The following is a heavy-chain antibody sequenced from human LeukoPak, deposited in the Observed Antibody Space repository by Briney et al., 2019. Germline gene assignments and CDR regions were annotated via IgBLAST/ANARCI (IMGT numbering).Heavy chain of an antibody. Sequence: GGSLRLSCAASGFTFSSQWMHWVRQAPGKGLVWVSRLNSDGSSTNYADSVKGRFTISRDNAKNTLYLQMNNLRVEDTAVYYCARDPRNYGSGSYSDYWGQGTLVTVSS. V-gene: IGHV3-74*01. CDR1: GFTFSSQW. CDR2: LNSDGSST. CDR3: ARDPRNYGSGSYSDY. D-gene: IGHD3-10*01. J-gene: IGHJ4*02.